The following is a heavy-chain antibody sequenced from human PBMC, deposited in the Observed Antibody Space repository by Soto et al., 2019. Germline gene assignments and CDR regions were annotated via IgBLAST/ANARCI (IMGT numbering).Heavy chain of an antibody. J-gene: IGHJ3*02. CDR3: AREAKFAYYDILTGYAFDI. CDR1: GFTFSSYW. Sequence: GGSLRLSCAASGFTFSSYWMSWVRQAPGKGLEWVANIKQDGSEKYYVDSGKGRFTISRDNAKNSLYLQMNSLRAEDTAVYYCAREAKFAYYDILTGYAFDIWGQGTMVTVSS. D-gene: IGHD3-9*01. V-gene: IGHV3-7*01. CDR2: IKQDGSEK.